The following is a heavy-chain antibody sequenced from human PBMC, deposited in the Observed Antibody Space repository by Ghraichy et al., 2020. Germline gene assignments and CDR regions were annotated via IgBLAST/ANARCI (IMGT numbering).Heavy chain of an antibody. D-gene: IGHD1-26*01. CDR2: ISYDGSNT. Sequence: GGSLRLSCAASGFTFSSYGMHWVRQAPGKGLEWVAVISYDGSNTYYADSVKGRFTISRDNSKNTLFLQMNSLRAEDTAVYYCAKGGRWEIISCFDYWGQGTLVTVSS. CDR1: GFTFSSYG. J-gene: IGHJ4*02. CDR3: AKGGRWEIISCFDY. V-gene: IGHV3-30*18.